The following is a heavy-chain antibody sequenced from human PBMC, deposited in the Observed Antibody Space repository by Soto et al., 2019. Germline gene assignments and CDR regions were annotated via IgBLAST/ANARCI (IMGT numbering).Heavy chain of an antibody. J-gene: IGHJ4*02. CDR1: GFTFSNNG. V-gene: IGHV3-30*18. CDR3: VKDKGAAAGFDY. CDR2: ISYEGSDK. Sequence: QVHLVESGGGVVQPGRSLRLSCAASGFTFSNNGMHWVRQAPGKGLEWMGVISYEGSDKYYAGSVKGRFTISRDNSKNTLYLQMDTLRAEDTAIYYCVKDKGAAAGFDYWGQGILVTVSS. D-gene: IGHD6-13*01.